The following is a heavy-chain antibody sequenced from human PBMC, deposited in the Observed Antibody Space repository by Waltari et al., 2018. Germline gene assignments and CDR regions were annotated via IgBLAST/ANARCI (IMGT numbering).Heavy chain of an antibody. CDR1: GGSISSSSYY. CDR3: ARVPPAEGAFDI. Sequence: QLQLQESGPGLVKPSETLSLTCTVSGGSISSSSYYWGWIRQPPGKGLEWIGSIYYSGSTYYNPSLKSRVTISVDTSKNQFSLKLSSVTAADTAVYYCARVPPAEGAFDIWGQGTMVTVSS. V-gene: IGHV4-39*07. CDR2: IYYSGST. J-gene: IGHJ3*02.